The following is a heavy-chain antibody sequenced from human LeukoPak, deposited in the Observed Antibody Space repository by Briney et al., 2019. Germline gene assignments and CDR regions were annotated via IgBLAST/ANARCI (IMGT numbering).Heavy chain of an antibody. CDR1: GYTFTSYY. CDR3: AASISSGWFNYYYYGMDV. V-gene: IGHV1-46*01. J-gene: IGHJ6*02. CDR2: INPSGGST. Sequence: ASVKVSCKASGYTFTSYYMHWVRQAPGQGLEWMGIINPSGGSTSYAQKFQGRVTMTRDTSTSTVYMELSSLRSEDTAVYYCAASISSGWFNYYYYGMDVWGQGTTVTVS. D-gene: IGHD6-19*01.